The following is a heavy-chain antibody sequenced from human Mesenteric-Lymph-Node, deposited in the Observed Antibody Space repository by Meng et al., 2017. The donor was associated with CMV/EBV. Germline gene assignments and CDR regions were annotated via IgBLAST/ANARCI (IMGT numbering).Heavy chain of an antibody. CDR1: GGSISSSSYY. Sequence: SETLSLTCTVSGGSISSSSYYWGWIRQPPGKGLEWIGSIYYSGSTYYNPSLKGRVTISVDTCKNQFPLQLSSVTAADTAVYYCARLPTCPFGCSSTSCKYYFDYWGQGTLVTVSS. CDR3: ARLPTCPFGCSSTSCKYYFDY. V-gene: IGHV4-39*06. CDR2: IYYSGST. J-gene: IGHJ4*02. D-gene: IGHD2-2*01.